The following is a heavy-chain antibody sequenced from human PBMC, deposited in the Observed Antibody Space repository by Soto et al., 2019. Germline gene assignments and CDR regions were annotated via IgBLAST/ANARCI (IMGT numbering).Heavy chain of an antibody. J-gene: IGHJ4*02. CDR1: GFTFRSYE. V-gene: IGHV3-23*01. CDR2: ISATGSGT. CDR3: ARGRGSTGYLGREHYFDH. D-gene: IGHD2-2*01. Sequence: PGGSLRLSCVTSGFTFRSYEMSWVRQAPGKGLEWVSGISATGSGTFYADSVKGRFTISRDNSKNTLYLQMSSLRADDTAVYYCARGRGSTGYLGREHYFDHWGQGTLVTVS.